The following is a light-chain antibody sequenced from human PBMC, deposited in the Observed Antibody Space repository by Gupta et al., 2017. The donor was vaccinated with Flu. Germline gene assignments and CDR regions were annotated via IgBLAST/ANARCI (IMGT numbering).Light chain of an antibody. CDR2: DDS. CDR3: QVWDSSSDHRV. V-gene: IGLV3-21*02. CDR1: NIGSKS. J-gene: IGLJ3*02. Sequence: DTLQTIRFTCGGNNIGSKSVHWYQQKPGQAPVLVVYDDSDRPSGIPERFSGSNSGNTATLTISRVEAGDEADYYCQVWDSSSDHRVFGGGTKLTVL.